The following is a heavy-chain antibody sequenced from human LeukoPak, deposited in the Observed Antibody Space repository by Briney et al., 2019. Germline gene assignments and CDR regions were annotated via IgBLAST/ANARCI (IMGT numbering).Heavy chain of an antibody. Sequence: SVTLSLTCTVSGGSISSYYWSWIRQPPGKGLEWIGYIHYSGSTHYNPSLKSRVTISVDTSKNQVSLKLRSVTAADTAVYYCARTTEGYAGGPGYSYYYYMDVWGKGTTVTISS. CDR3: ARTTEGYAGGPGYSYYYYMDV. J-gene: IGHJ6*03. CDR2: IHYSGST. V-gene: IGHV4-59*01. D-gene: IGHD5-12*01. CDR1: GGSISSYY.